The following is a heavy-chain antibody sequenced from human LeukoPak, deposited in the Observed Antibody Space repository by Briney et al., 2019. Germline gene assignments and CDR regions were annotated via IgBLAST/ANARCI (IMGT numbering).Heavy chain of an antibody. CDR2: IYHSGST. D-gene: IGHD3-22*01. J-gene: IGHJ3*02. Sequence: SETLSLTCAVSGGSISSTGYSWSWIRQPPGKGLEWIGYIYHSGSTYYNPSLKSRVTISVDRSKKQFSLKLSSVTAADTAVYYCARAYYYDSSGYYPDAFDIWGQGTMVTVSS. CDR3: ARAYYYDSSGYYPDAFDI. V-gene: IGHV4-30-2*01. CDR1: GGSISSTGYS.